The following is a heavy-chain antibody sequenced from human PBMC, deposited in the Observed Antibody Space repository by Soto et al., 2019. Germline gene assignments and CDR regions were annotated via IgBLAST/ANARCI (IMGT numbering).Heavy chain of an antibody. V-gene: IGHV3-53*02. CDR1: WFTVSSNY. D-gene: IGHD3-22*01. CDR3: ARGTVIVVVSAFDI. J-gene: IGHJ3*02. Sequence: EVQLVETGGGLIQPGGSLRLSCAASWFTVSSNYMSWVRQAPGKGLEWVSVIYSGGSTYYADSVKGRFTISRDNSKNTLYLQMNSLRAEDTAVYYCARGTVIVVVSAFDIWGQGTMVTVSS. CDR2: IYSGGST.